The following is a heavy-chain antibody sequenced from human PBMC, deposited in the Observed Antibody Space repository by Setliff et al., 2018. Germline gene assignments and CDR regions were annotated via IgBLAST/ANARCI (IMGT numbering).Heavy chain of an antibody. CDR2: XXXXXXXX. CDR1: GYTFTNYD. CDR3: ARGRFVAATASSYPNWFDP. Sequence: ASVKVSCKASGYTFTNYDINWVRXATGQGXXXXXXXXXXXXXXXXXXXFXGRFXXTWDTSIRTAYMELSNLRSEDTAVYYCARGRFVAATASSYPNWFDPWGQGTLVTVSS. V-gene: IGHV1-8*02. D-gene: IGHD6-13*01. J-gene: IGHJ5*02.